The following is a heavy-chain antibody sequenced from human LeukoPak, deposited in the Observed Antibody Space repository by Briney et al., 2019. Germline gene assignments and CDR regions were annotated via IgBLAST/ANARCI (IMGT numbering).Heavy chain of an antibody. Sequence: ASVKVSCKASGYTFSGYYIHWVRQAPGQGLEWMGKINPSGGSTSYAQKFQGRVTMTGDTSTSTVYMELSSLRSEDTAVYYCARSTTTVVTPDRSHYYYYGMDVWGQGTTVTVSS. J-gene: IGHJ6*02. V-gene: IGHV1-46*01. CDR3: ARSTTTVVTPDRSHYYYYGMDV. CDR2: INPSGGST. D-gene: IGHD4-23*01. CDR1: GYTFSGYY.